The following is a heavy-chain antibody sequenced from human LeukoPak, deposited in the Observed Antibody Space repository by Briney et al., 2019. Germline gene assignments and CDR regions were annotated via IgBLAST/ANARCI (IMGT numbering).Heavy chain of an antibody. D-gene: IGHD4-11*01. CDR1: GYTFTSYG. CDR3: ARDQSADSGYSNYDEYYYYYGMDV. Sequence: GASVKVSCKASGYTFTSYGISWVRQAPGQGLEWMGWISAYNGNTNYAQKLQGRVTMTTDTSTSTAYMELRSLRSDDTAVYYCARDQSADSGYSNYDEYYYYYGMDVWGQGTTVTVSS. CDR2: ISAYNGNT. V-gene: IGHV1-18*01. J-gene: IGHJ6*02.